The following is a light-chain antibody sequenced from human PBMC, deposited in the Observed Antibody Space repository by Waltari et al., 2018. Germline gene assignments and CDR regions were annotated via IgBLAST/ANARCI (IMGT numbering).Light chain of an antibody. J-gene: IGLJ1*01. CDR2: YDS. Sequence: SYVLTQPPSVSVAPGKTASITCGGNTIERKSVQWYQQKPGQAPILVISYDSDRPSGIPERFSGSNSGNTATLTISRVEAGDEADYYCQVWDANTDPGVFGTGTEVTVL. CDR3: QVWDANTDPGV. V-gene: IGLV3-21*04. CDR1: TIERKS.